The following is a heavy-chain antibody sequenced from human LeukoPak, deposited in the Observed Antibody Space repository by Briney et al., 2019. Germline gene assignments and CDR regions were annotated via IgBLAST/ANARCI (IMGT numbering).Heavy chain of an antibody. CDR2: IIPIFGTA. D-gene: IGHD3-10*01. J-gene: IGHJ6*02. V-gene: IGHV1-69*13. Sequence: SVKVSCKASGGTFSSYAISWARQAPGQGLEWMGGIIPIFGTANYAQKFQGRVTITADESTSTAYMELSSLRSEDTAAYYCARDPLAITMVRGVIITRVHYYGMDVWGQGTTVTVSS. CDR1: GGTFSSYA. CDR3: ARDPLAITMVRGVIITRVHYYGMDV.